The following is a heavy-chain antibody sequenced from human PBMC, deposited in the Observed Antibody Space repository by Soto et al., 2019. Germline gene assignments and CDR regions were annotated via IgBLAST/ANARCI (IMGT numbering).Heavy chain of an antibody. V-gene: IGHV3-33*01. CDR1: GFTFSSYG. J-gene: IGHJ5*02. CDR2: IWYDGSNK. D-gene: IGHD6-6*01. CDR3: VRVEYSSSTCFDA. Sequence: GGSLRLSCAASGFTFSSYGMHWVRQAPGKGLEWVAVIWYDGSNKYYADSVKGRFTISRDNSKNTLYLQMNSLRAEDTAVYYCVRVEYSSSTCFDAWGQGTLVNVSS.